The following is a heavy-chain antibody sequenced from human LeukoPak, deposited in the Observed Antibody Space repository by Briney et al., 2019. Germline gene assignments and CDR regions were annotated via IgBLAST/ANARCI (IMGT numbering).Heavy chain of an antibody. V-gene: IGHV4-31*03. CDR2: IYYSGST. D-gene: IGHD3-22*01. Sequence: SQTLSLTCTVSGGSISSGGYYWSWIRQHAGKGLEWIGYIYYSGSTYYNPSLKSRVTISVDTSKNQFSLKLSSVTAADTAVYYCARVYDSSGYYLDYWGQGTLVTVSS. J-gene: IGHJ4*02. CDR1: GGSISSGGYY. CDR3: ARVYDSSGYYLDY.